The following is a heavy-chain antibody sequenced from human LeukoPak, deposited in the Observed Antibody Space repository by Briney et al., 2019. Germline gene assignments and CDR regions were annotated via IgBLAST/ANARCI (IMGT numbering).Heavy chain of an antibody. J-gene: IGHJ4*02. D-gene: IGHD2-8*01. Sequence: SVKVSCKASGGTFSSYAISWVRQAPGQGLEWMGRIIPIFGTANYAQKFQGRVTITTDESTSTAYMELSSLRSDDTAVYYCARGKYCTNGVCYYFDYWGQGTLVTVSS. V-gene: IGHV1-69*05. CDR3: ARGKYCTNGVCYYFDY. CDR1: GGTFSSYA. CDR2: IIPIFGTA.